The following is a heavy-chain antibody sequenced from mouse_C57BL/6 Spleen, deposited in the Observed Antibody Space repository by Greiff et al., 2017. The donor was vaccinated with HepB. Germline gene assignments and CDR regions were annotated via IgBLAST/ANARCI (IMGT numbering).Heavy chain of an antibody. J-gene: IGHJ2*01. CDR2: IYPGSGNT. CDR1: GYTFTDYY. V-gene: IGHV1-76*01. Sequence: VHLVESGAELVRPGASVKLSCKASGYTFTDYYINWVKQRPGQGLEWIARIYPGSGNTYYNEKFKGKATLTAEKSSSTAYMQLSSLTSEDSAVYFCARLGDGYYRYFDYWGQGTTLTVSS. CDR3: ARLGDGYYRYFDY. D-gene: IGHD2-3*01.